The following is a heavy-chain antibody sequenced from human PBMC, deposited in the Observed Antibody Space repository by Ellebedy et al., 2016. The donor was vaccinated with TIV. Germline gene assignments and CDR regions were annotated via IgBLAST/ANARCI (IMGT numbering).Heavy chain of an antibody. D-gene: IGHD3-10*01. J-gene: IGHJ4*02. Sequence: SETLSLXXTVSGGSISSSSYYWGWIRQPPGKGLEWIGSIFYSGSTYYNPSLKSRVTISVDTSKNQFSLRLSSVTAADTAVYYCARITMVRGVTGYFDYWGQGTLVTVSS. V-gene: IGHV4-39*07. CDR1: GGSISSSSYY. CDR3: ARITMVRGVTGYFDY. CDR2: IFYSGST.